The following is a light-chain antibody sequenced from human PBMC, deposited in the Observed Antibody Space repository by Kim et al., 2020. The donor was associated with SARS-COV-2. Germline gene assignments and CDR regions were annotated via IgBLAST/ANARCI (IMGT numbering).Light chain of an antibody. CDR1: SLRKSY. Sequence: SSELTQDPTVSVALGQTVRITCQGDSLRKSYASWYQQKPGQAPILVMSDENNRPSVIPDRFSGSSSGSTASLTITGAQAEDEADYYCCSRDSTAKDYVFGTGTKVTVL. CDR3: CSRDSTAKDYV. CDR2: DEN. V-gene: IGLV3-19*01. J-gene: IGLJ1*01.